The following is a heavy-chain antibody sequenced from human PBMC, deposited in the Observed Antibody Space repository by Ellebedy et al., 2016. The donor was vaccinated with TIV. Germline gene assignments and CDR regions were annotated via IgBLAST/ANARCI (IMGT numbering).Heavy chain of an antibody. V-gene: IGHV3-7*04. Sequence: GRFTISRDNGKHSLYLQMYSLRPEDTAVYYCARRGSDGDYAVQINSWFDSWGQGTLVTVSS. CDR3: ARRGSDGDYAVQINSWFDS. J-gene: IGHJ5*01. D-gene: IGHD4-17*01.